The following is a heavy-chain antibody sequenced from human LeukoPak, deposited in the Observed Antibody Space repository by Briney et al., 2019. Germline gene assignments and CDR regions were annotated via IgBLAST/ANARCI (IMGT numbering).Heavy chain of an antibody. V-gene: IGHV3-74*01. CDR2: ITPNGDFT. D-gene: IGHD6-6*01. Sequence: GGSLRLSCAASGFTFSRYWMHWVRQGPGKGLVWVARITPNGDFTNYADSVKGRFTISRDNAENTLYLQMNSLRAEDTAVYYCARGVAARPSVGGWGQGTLVTVSS. J-gene: IGHJ4*02. CDR1: GFTFSRYW. CDR3: ARGVAARPSVGG.